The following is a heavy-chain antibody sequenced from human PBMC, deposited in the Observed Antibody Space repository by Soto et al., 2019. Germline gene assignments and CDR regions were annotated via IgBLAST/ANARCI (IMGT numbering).Heavy chain of an antibody. J-gene: IGHJ4*02. CDR1: GGSISSAAYY. CDR3: ARESTYGSNFFEC. CDR2: ISHSGST. V-gene: IGHV4-31*03. Sequence: QVQLQESGPGLVKPSQTLSLTCTVSGGSISSAAYYWSWIRQHPGKGLEWVGYISHSGSTYYNPCLMSRVIISVDTSTNQFSLSLTSVTAADTGVDYSARESTYGSNFFECWGQGALVTVSS. D-gene: IGHD3-10*01.